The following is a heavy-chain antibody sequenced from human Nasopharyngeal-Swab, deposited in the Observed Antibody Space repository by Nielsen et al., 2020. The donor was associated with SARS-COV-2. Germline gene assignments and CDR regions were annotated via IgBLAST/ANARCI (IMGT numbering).Heavy chain of an antibody. Sequence: EPLKISCTVSGGSISSSSYYWGWIRQPPGKGLEWIGSIYYSGSTYYNPSLKSRVTISVDTSKNQFSLKLSSVTAADTAVYYCATYGYGSYYYYYMDVWGKGTTVTVSS. CDR3: ATYGYGSYYYYYMDV. V-gene: IGHV4-39*01. CDR1: GGSISSSSYY. CDR2: IYYSGST. D-gene: IGHD5-18*01. J-gene: IGHJ6*03.